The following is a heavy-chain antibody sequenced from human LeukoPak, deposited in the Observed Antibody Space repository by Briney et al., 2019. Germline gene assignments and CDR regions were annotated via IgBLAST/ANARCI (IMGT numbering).Heavy chain of an antibody. Sequence: GESLKISCKGSGYSFTSYWIGWVRQMPGKGLEWMGIIYPGDSDTRYSPSFQGQVTISADKSISTAYLQWSSLKASDTAMYYCARSGYCSSTSCYYYYYYMDVWGKGTTVTVSS. CDR2: IYPGDSDT. D-gene: IGHD2-2*01. J-gene: IGHJ6*03. CDR1: GYSFTSYW. CDR3: ARSGYCSSTSCYYYYYYMDV. V-gene: IGHV5-51*01.